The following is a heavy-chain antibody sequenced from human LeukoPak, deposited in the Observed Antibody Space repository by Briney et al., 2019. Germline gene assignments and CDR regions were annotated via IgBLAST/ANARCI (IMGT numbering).Heavy chain of an antibody. V-gene: IGHV3-74*01. CDR1: AFTFNTYW. CDR3: ARGAKWAYYFDY. J-gene: IGHJ4*02. D-gene: IGHD1-26*01. CDR2: IKGDESST. Sequence: GGSLRLSCAASAFTFNTYWMHWVRQVPGRGLEWVSRIKGDESSTNYADSVKGRFTISRDNAKDTLYLHMNSLTAEDTAVYYCARGAKWAYYFDYWGQGTLVTVSS.